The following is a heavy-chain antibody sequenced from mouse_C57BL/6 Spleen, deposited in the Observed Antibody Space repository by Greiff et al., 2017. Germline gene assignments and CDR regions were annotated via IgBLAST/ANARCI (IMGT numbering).Heavy chain of an antibody. Sequence: EVQVVESEGGLVQPGSSMKLSCTASGFTFSDYYMAWVRQVPEKGLEWVANINYDGSSTYYLDSLKSRFIISRDNAKNILYLQMSSLKSEDTATYYCARAGGYYAMDYWGQGTSVTVSS. D-gene: IGHD4-1*01. CDR3: ARAGGYYAMDY. CDR1: GFTFSDYY. V-gene: IGHV5-16*01. CDR2: INYDGSST. J-gene: IGHJ4*01.